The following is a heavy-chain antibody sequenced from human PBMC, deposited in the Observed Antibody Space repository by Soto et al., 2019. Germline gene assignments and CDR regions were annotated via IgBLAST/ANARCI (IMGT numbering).Heavy chain of an antibody. Sequence: QVQLVESGGGVVQPGTSLRLSCVGSGFTFRSYVIHWVRQAPGKGLEWVALTSYDGSNKYYDDSVKGRFTISRDNSRNTVVLQMASLRLEDTAVYYCSRWGTTWGFDVWGHGTLVAVSS. D-gene: IGHD3-16*01. CDR1: GFTFRSYV. CDR2: TSYDGSNK. J-gene: IGHJ4*01. V-gene: IGHV3-30*19. CDR3: SRWGTTWGFDV.